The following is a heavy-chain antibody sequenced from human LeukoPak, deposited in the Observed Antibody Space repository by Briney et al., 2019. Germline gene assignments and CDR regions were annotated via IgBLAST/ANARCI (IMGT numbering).Heavy chain of an antibody. Sequence: SETLSLTCSVSGGSISTYYWTWIRQPPGKGLEWIGYIYYSGSTNYNPSLKSRVTISEGTSKNQFSLKLSSVAAADAAVYYCARRAREDYYDSSGLFDYWGQGTRVTVSS. V-gene: IGHV4-59*08. J-gene: IGHJ4*02. CDR3: ARRAREDYYDSSGLFDY. CDR2: IYYSGST. D-gene: IGHD3-22*01. CDR1: GGSISTYY.